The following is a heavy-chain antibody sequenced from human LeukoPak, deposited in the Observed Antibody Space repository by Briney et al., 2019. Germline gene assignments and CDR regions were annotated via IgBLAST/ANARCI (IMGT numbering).Heavy chain of an antibody. D-gene: IGHD6-6*01. J-gene: IGHJ6*03. CDR1: GGTFSSYA. V-gene: IGHV1-69*05. CDR3: ARGRGYSSSYSVYYYYMDV. Sequence: SVKVSCKASGGTFSSYAISWVRQAPGQGLEWMGGIIPIFGTANYAQKVQGRVTITTDESTSTAYMELSSLRSEDTVVYYCARGRGYSSSYSVYYYYMDVWGKGTTVTVSS. CDR2: IIPIFGTA.